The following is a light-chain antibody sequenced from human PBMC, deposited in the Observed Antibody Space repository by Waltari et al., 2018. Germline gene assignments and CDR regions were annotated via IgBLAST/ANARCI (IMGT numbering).Light chain of an antibody. CDR3: AAWDDSLSGVV. CDR2: RNN. CDR1: RSTIEGNY. V-gene: IGLV1-47*01. J-gene: IGLJ2*01. Sequence: HSGLPQPPSASGTPGKRVTISCPGSRSTIEGNYVYWYQQLPGTAPKLLIYRNNQRPSGVPDRFSGSKSGTSASLAISGLRSEDEADYYCAAWDDSLSGVVFGGGTKLTVL.